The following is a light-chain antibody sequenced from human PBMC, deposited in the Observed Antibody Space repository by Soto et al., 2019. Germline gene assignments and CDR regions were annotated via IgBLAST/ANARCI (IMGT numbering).Light chain of an antibody. CDR2: GAS. V-gene: IGKV3-20*01. CDR3: QQYGSSPWT. Sequence: ESVLTQSPGTLSLSPGERATLSCRASQSVSSSYLVWFQQKPGQAPRLLIYGASSRATGIPDRFSGSGSGTDFTLTISRLEPEDFAVYYCQQYGSSPWTFGQGTKVDIK. J-gene: IGKJ1*01. CDR1: QSVSSSY.